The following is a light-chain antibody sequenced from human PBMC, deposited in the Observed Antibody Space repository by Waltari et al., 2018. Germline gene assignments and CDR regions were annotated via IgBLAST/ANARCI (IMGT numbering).Light chain of an antibody. CDR3: CSYVGGGTLV. CDR1: SNDVGGSHF. V-gene: IGLV2-23*02. Sequence: QSALTQPASVSGSPGQSIPISCVGTSNDVGGSHFVSWYQQHPGKVPKLMIYDVSKRPSGISYRFSGSKSGNTASLTISGLQAEDEADYYCCSYVGGGTLVFGGGTSVTVL. CDR2: DVS. J-gene: IGLJ2*01.